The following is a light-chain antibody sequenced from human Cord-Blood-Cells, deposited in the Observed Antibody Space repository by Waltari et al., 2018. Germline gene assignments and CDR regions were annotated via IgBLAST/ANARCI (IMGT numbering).Light chain of an antibody. CDR2: DAS. J-gene: IGKJ4*01. CDR3: QQRSNCT. Sequence: EIVLTQSPATLSLSPGERATLSCRASQSVSSYLAWYQQKPGQAPRLLIYDASNRATGIPARFSGSGSGTDFTLTISSLEPEDFVVYYCQQRSNCTFGGGTKVEIK. CDR1: QSVSSY. V-gene: IGKV3-11*01.